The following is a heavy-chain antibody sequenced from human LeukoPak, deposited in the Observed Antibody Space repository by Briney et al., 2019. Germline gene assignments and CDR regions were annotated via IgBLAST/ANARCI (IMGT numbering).Heavy chain of an antibody. CDR2: IWYDGSKK. CDR3: ARDVSYNSLDY. Sequence: GRSLRLSCATSGFTFSSHGFYWVRLAPGKGLEWVAVIWYDGSKKYYADSVKGRSTISRDNSKNTLYLEMNSLRAEDTAVYYCARDVSYNSLDYWGQGTLVTVSS. CDR1: GFTFSSHG. D-gene: IGHD6-13*01. J-gene: IGHJ4*02. V-gene: IGHV3-33*01.